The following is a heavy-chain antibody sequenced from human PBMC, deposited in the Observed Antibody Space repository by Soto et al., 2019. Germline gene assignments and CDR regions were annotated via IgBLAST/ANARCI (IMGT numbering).Heavy chain of an antibody. CDR2: MNPRSGDT. Sequence: ASVKVSCKTSGYTFIGYYMHWVRQAPGQGLEWMGWMNPRSGDTNYAQKFQGRVTMTRDASFTTAYMELRRLRSDDTAVYFCGGDAVGATTLGGIDPWGQGTLVTV. D-gene: IGHD1-26*01. CDR1: GYTFIGYY. J-gene: IGHJ5*02. CDR3: GGDAVGATTLGGIDP. V-gene: IGHV1-2*02.